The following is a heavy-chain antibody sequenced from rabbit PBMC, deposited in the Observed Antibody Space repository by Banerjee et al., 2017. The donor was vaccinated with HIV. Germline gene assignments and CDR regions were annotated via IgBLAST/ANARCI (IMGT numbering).Heavy chain of an antibody. CDR1: EFSFSSTFY. CDR3: ARDLAGVTGWNFNL. Sequence: QEQLEESGGDLVKPEGSLTLTCTASEFSFSSTFYMCWVRQAPGKGLEWIGCIHAGSSGNPYYAKWPKGRFTVSKTSSTTVTLQMTSLTAADTATYFCARDLAGVTGWNFNLWGQGTLVTVS. J-gene: IGHJ4*01. CDR2: IHAGSSGNP. D-gene: IGHD4-1*01. V-gene: IGHV1S45*01.